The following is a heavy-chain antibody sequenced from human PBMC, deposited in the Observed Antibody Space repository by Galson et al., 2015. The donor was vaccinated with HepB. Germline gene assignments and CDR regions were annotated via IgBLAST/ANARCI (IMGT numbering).Heavy chain of an antibody. J-gene: IGHJ6*03. D-gene: IGHD3-3*01. Sequence: SLRISCAASGLSVSSNYMSWARKAPGKGLEWVSVIYSGGRTDYADSVKGRFTISRDNSKNTLYFQMNSLRAEDTAVYYCARVSIFDSYYYYMDVWGKGTTVTVSS. CDR2: IYSGGRT. CDR3: ARVSIFDSYYYYMDV. CDR1: GLSVSSNY. V-gene: IGHV3-53*01.